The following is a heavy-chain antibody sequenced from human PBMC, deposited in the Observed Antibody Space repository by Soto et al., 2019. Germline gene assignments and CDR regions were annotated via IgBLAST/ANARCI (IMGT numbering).Heavy chain of an antibody. CDR2: MNPNSGDT. CDR1: GYTLTTYD. Sequence: QVQLVQSGAEVKKPGASVKVSCKASGYTLTTYDINWVRQATGQGLEWMGWMNPNSGDTVYAQKFQARVTMTRDTSISTAYMELSSLRSEDTAVYYCARGAILRGGYGTDVWGQGTTVTVSS. D-gene: IGHD3-10*01. J-gene: IGHJ6*02. V-gene: IGHV1-8*01. CDR3: ARGAILRGGYGTDV.